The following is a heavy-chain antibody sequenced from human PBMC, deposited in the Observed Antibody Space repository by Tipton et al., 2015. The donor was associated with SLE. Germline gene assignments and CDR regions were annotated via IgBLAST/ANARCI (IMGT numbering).Heavy chain of an antibody. CDR1: GGSFSGYY. D-gene: IGHD3-16*01. J-gene: IGHJ6*03. CDR3: ARGRPRATQAWGGYYYYMDV. Sequence: TLSLTCAVYGGSFSGYYWSWIRQPPGKGLEWIGEINHSGSTTYNPSLKSRITISVDTSKNQFSLRLSSVTAADTAVYYCARGRPRATQAWGGYYYYMDVWGKGTTATVSS. CDR2: INHSGST. V-gene: IGHV4-34*01.